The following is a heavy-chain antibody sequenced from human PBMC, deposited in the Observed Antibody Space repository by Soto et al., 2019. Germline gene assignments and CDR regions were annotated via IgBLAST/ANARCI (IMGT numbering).Heavy chain of an antibody. J-gene: IGHJ4*02. V-gene: IGHV4-39*01. D-gene: IGHD6-13*01. Sequence: PSETLSLTCTVSGGSISTSTYYWGWVRQPPGKGLEWIGTISYSGSTYYNPSLKSRVTISVDASKNQFSLKLTSVTAADTAVYYCARLYPPLRGSSWLDYWGPGTLVTVSS. CDR3: ARLYPPLRGSSWLDY. CDR1: GGSISTSTYY. CDR2: ISYSGST.